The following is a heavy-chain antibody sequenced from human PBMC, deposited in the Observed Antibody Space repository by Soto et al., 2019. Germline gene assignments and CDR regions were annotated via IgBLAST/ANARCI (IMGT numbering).Heavy chain of an antibody. CDR2: FYFSGST. J-gene: IGHJ4*02. V-gene: IGHV4-39*01. Sequence: SETLSLTCNVSGGSISSSSYYWGWIRQPPGKGLEWIGSFYFSGSTYYNPPLKGRVTISVDTSKNQFSLKLSSVTAADTAVYYCARHPTAYYDFWSGYYSGAPDYWGQGTLVTVSS. CDR3: ARHPTAYYDFWSGYYSGAPDY. D-gene: IGHD3-3*01. CDR1: GGSISSSSYY.